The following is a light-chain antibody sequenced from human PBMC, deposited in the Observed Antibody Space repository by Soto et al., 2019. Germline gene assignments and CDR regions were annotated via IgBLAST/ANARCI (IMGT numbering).Light chain of an antibody. Sequence: EIVLTQSPGTLSLSPGERATLSYRASQSVSSCLAWYQQKPGQAPRLLIYDASNRATGIPARFSGSGSGTDFTLTISSLEPEDFAVYYCQQRSNWHPTFGQGTKVDIK. CDR3: QQRSNWHPT. CDR2: DAS. V-gene: IGKV3-11*01. J-gene: IGKJ1*01. CDR1: QSVSSC.